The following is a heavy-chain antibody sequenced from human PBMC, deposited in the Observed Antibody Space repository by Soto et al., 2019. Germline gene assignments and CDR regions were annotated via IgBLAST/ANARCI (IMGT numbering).Heavy chain of an antibody. CDR1: GFTFSSYS. V-gene: IGHV3-21*01. CDR2: ISSSSSYI. J-gene: IGHJ5*02. Sequence: GGSLRLSCAASGFTFSSYSMNWVRQAPGKGLEWVSSISSSSSYIYYADSVKGRFTISRDNAKNSLYLQMNSLRAEDTAVYYCARDLTGMITFGGVIVPNWFDPWGQGTLVTVSS. D-gene: IGHD3-16*02. CDR3: ARDLTGMITFGGVIVPNWFDP.